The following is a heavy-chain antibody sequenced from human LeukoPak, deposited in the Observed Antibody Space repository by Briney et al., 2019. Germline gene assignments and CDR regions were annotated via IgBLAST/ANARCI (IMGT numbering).Heavy chain of an antibody. V-gene: IGHV3-7*01. Sequence: GGSLRLSCAASGFTFSSYWMNWVRQAPGKGLEWVANIKRDGNEKNYVDSVKGRFSISRDNAKNSLHLQMDSLRAEDTAVYYCAKEGAYPIITYDSWGQGALVTVSS. CDR1: GFTFSSYW. D-gene: IGHD3-10*01. CDR2: IKRDGNEK. J-gene: IGHJ5*01. CDR3: AKEGAYPIITYDS.